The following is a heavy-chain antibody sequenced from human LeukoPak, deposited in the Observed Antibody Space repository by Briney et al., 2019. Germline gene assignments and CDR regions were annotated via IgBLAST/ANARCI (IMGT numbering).Heavy chain of an antibody. V-gene: IGHV4-4*07. CDR2: IYTSGST. CDR3: ARDLGYSSSWYVGAGYYYYMDV. J-gene: IGHJ6*03. D-gene: IGHD6-13*01. CDR1: GGSISSYY. Sequence: SETLSLTCTVSGGSISSYYWSWIRQPAGKGLEWIGRIYTSGSTNYNPSLKSRVTISVDTSKNQFSLNLTSVTAADTAVYYCARDLGYSSSWYVGAGYYYYMDVWGKGTTVTISS.